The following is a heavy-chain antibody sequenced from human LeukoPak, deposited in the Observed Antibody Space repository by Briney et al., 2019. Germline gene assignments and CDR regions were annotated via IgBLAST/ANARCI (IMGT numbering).Heavy chain of an antibody. V-gene: IGHV4-39*01. D-gene: IGHD3-16*01. Sequence: KASETLSLTCTVSGGSISSNTYYWGWIRQPPGKGLEWLGSISYSGSTYYNPSLDSRVAISVDTSKNQFSLKLSSVTAADTAVYYCARHEDLYRNFDFWGQGTLVTVSS. CDR2: ISYSGST. CDR1: GGSISSNTYY. J-gene: IGHJ4*02. CDR3: ARHEDLYRNFDF.